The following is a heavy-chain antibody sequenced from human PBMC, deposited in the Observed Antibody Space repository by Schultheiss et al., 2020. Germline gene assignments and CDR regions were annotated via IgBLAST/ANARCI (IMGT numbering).Heavy chain of an antibody. J-gene: IGHJ6*02. CDR2: IYPGDSDT. D-gene: IGHD2-15*01. Sequence: GESLKISCKGSGYSFTSYWIGWVRQMPGKGLEWMGIIYPGDSDTRYSPSFQGQVTISADKSISTAYLQWSSLKASDTAMYFCARGPDIDQPIVYYYYGMDVWGQGTTVTVSS. CDR3: ARGPDIDQPIVYYYYGMDV. V-gene: IGHV5-51*01. CDR1: GYSFTSYW.